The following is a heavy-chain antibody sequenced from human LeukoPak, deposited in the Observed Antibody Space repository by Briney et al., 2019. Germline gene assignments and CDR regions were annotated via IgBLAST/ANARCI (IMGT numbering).Heavy chain of an antibody. J-gene: IGHJ4*02. D-gene: IGHD3-22*01. CDR2: ISGRSNYR. CDR1: GFTFSSYA. V-gene: IGHV3-21*01. CDR3: VRLRRNNDRSGYYYYYDY. Sequence: GGSLRLSCAASGFTFSSYAMSWVRQAPGKGLEWVSSISGRSNYRYYADSVRGRFTISRDDARDSLFLQMNSLRAEDTAVYFCVRLRRNNDRSGYYYYYDYWGQGTLVTVSS.